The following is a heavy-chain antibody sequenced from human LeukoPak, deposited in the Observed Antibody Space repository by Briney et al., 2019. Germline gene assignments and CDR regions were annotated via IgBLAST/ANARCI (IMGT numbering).Heavy chain of an antibody. J-gene: IGHJ6*03. CDR2: IYYSGST. CDR3: ARPPSIDWGSHYYDYMDV. D-gene: IGHD7-27*01. CDR1: GGSISSSSYY. V-gene: IGHV4-39*01. Sequence: PSETLSLTCTVSGGSISSSSYYWGWIRQPPGKGLEWIGSIYYSGSTYYNPSLKSRVTISVDTSKNQFSLKLSSVTAADTAVYYCARPPSIDWGSHYYDYMDVWGKGTTVTVSS.